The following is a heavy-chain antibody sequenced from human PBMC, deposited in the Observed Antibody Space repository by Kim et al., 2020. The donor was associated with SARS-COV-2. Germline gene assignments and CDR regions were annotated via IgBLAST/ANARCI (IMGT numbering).Heavy chain of an antibody. D-gene: IGHD3-3*01. V-gene: IGHV3-21*01. J-gene: IGHJ6*02. Sequence: GGSLRLSCAASGFTFSSYSMNWVRQAPGKGLEWVSSISSSSSYIYYADSVKGRFTISRDNAKNSLYLQMNSLRAEDTAVYYCARDQYDFWSGYRNTYGMDVWGQGTTVTVSS. CDR2: ISSSSSYI. CDR1: GFTFSSYS. CDR3: ARDQYDFWSGYRNTYGMDV.